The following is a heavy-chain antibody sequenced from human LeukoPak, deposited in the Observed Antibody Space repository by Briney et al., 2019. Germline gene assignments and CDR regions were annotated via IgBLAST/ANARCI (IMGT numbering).Heavy chain of an antibody. J-gene: IGHJ4*02. CDR2: IYYSGST. CDR1: GGSISTYY. Sequence: SETLSLTCTVSGGSISTYYWSWIRQPPGKGLEWIGYIYYSGSTNHNPSLKSRVTISVDTSKNQLSLKLTSVLAADTAVYYCARGKDYYDTSGYPTFHYWGQGTLATVSS. V-gene: IGHV4-59*01. CDR3: ARGKDYYDTSGYPTFHY. D-gene: IGHD3-22*01.